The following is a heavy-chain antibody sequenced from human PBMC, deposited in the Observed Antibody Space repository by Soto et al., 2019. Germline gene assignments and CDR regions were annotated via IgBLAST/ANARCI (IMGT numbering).Heavy chain of an antibody. J-gene: IGHJ4*02. CDR1: GGSISSYY. CDR3: ARGGRSSWYPYFDY. V-gene: IGHV4-59*01. Sequence: SETLSLTCTASGGSISSYYWSWIRQPPGKGLVWIAYIYYSGSTTNNPSPKSRVIISADTTKNHLSLKLSSVTGADAAVYYCARGGRSSWYPYFDYWGQGTLVTVSS. D-gene: IGHD6-13*01. CDR2: IYYSGST.